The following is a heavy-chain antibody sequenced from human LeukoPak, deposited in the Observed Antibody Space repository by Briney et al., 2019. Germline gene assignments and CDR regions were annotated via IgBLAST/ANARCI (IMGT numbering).Heavy chain of an antibody. J-gene: IGHJ4*02. CDR2: IYYSGST. Sequence: RSSETLSLTCTVSGDSINSSDYYWAWIRQPPGEGLEWIATIYYSGSTYYKPSLKSRLTISVDSSKNQFSLKMNSVTAADTAVYYCARHGNWDPFDYWGQGTLVTVSS. V-gene: IGHV4-39*01. D-gene: IGHD7-27*01. CDR1: GDSINSSDYY. CDR3: ARHGNWDPFDY.